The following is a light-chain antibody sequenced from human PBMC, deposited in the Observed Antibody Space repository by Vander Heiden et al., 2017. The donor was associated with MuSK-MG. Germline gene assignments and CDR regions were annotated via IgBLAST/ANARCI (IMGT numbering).Light chain of an antibody. CDR3: QQYYSTPPA. J-gene: IGKJ3*01. V-gene: IGKV4-1*01. Sequence: DIVMTPSPDSLAVSLGERATINCKSSQSVLYSSNNKNYLAWYQQKPGQPPKLLIYWASTRESGVPDRSSGSGSGTDFTLTISSLQAEDVAVYYCQQYYSTPPAFGPGTKVDIK. CDR2: WAS. CDR1: QSVLYSSNNKNY.